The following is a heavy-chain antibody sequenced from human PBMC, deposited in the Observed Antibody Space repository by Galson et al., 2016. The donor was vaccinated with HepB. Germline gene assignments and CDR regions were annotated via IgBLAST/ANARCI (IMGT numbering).Heavy chain of an antibody. Sequence: SETLSLTCTVSGHSMTSYYWSWIRQSPGKGLEWVGYINTGGDTNYNPSHKSRVTIPVDTSKKQFSLTLKSVIAADTAVYYCARDSRAGSGMDVWGQGTTVTVSS. V-gene: IGHV4-59*01. CDR2: INTGGDT. J-gene: IGHJ6*02. CDR3: ARDSRAGSGMDV. CDR1: GHSMTSYY.